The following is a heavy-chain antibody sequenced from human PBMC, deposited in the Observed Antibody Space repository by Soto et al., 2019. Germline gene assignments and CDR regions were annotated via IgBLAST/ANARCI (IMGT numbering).Heavy chain of an antibody. D-gene: IGHD6-19*01. V-gene: IGHV4-34*01. CDR3: ARVWAVAGEFDY. J-gene: IGHJ4*02. CDR1: GVSFSGYY. CDR2: INHSGST. Sequence: SETLSLTCAVYGVSFSGYYWSWIRQPPGKGLEWIGEINHSGSTNYNPSLKSRVTISVDTSKNQFSLKLSSVTAADTAVYYCARVWAVAGEFDYWGQGTLVTVSS.